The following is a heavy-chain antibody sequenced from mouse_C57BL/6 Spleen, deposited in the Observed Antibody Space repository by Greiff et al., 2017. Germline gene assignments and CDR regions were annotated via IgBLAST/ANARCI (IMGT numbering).Heavy chain of an antibody. J-gene: IGHJ4*01. CDR2: IHPNSGST. D-gene: IGHD2-4*01. CDR1: GYTFTSYW. CDR3: ARIYYDYDAGYYYAMDD. V-gene: IGHV1-64*01. Sequence: QVQLQQPGAELVKPGASVKLSCKASGYTFTSYWMHWVKQRPGQGLEWIGLIHPNSGSTNYNEKFKSKATLTVDKSSSTAYMQLSSRTSEDSAVYYCARIYYDYDAGYYYAMDDWGQGTSVTVSS.